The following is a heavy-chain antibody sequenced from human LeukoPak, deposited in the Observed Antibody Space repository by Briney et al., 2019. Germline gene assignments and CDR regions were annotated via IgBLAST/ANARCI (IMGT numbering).Heavy chain of an antibody. CDR3: TATPYRDGPLNY. Sequence: KPSETLSLNCDVYGESFNTYYWTWIRQPPGKGLEWIGEINHSGSINYNPSLKSRVTMSVDTSKNQLSLTLTSVTAADTAVYYCTATPYRDGPLNYWGQGTLVTVSS. CDR2: INHSGSI. CDR1: GESFNTYY. D-gene: IGHD5-24*01. J-gene: IGHJ4*02. V-gene: IGHV4-34*01.